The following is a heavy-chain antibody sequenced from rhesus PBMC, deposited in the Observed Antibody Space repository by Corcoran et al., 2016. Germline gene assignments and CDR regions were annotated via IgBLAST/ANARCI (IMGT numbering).Heavy chain of an antibody. D-gene: IGHD2-27*01. Sequence: EVQLVESGGGLVQPGGSLRLSCAAYGFTFSSYDMRWIRRALGKGLEWFSSICNTGKTKYDPDSLKGRFTISRDNAKNSLSLQMSSLKTEDTAVYYCTREYCSGIYCYGLDSWGQGVVVTVSS. CDR3: TREYCSGIYCYGLDS. V-gene: IGHV3S4*01. J-gene: IGHJ6*01. CDR2: ICNTGKTK. CDR1: GFTFSSYD.